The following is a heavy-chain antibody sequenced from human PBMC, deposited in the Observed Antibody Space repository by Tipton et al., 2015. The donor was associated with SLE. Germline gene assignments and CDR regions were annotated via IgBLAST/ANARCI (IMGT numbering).Heavy chain of an antibody. V-gene: IGHV3-11*01. D-gene: IGHD5-18*01. CDR3: ATNLRGYNYGDAFDI. CDR2: ISSSGSTI. Sequence: SLRLSCAASGFTFSDYYMSWIRQAPGKGLEWVSYISSSGSTIYYADSVKGRFTISRDNAKNSLYLQMNSLRAEDTALYYCATNLRGYNYGDAFDIWGQGTMVTVSS. J-gene: IGHJ3*02. CDR1: GFTFSDYY.